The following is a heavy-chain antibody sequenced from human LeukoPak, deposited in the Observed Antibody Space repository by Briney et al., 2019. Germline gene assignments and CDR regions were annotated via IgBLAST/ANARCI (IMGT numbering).Heavy chain of an antibody. CDR2: ISGSGGST. Sequence: GGSLRLSCAVSGITLSNYGMSWVRQAPGKGLEWVAGISGSGGSTNYADSVKGRFTISRDNPKNPLFLHMNSLRGEDTGLYFCAKRGVVIRVILVGFHKEAYYFDSWGRGALVTVSS. D-gene: IGHD3-22*01. CDR1: GITLSNYG. J-gene: IGHJ4*02. CDR3: AKRGVVIRVILVGFHKEAYYFDS. V-gene: IGHV3-23*01.